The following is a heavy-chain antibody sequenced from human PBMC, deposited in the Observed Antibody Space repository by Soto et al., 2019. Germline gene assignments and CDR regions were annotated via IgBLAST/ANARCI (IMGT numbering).Heavy chain of an antibody. D-gene: IGHD3-3*01. CDR1: GFTFSASV. J-gene: IGHJ4*02. V-gene: IGHV3-30*03. Sequence: QVLLVESGGGVVQPGGSLRLSCAASGFTFSASVMHWVRQAPGKGLEWMAILSYGAKNKYYADSVKGRFTISRDISESTLYLQMDSLRTEDTAVYYCVREEFEDGRGHFTNWGQGTVVSVSS. CDR3: VREEFEDGRGHFTN. CDR2: LSYGAKNK.